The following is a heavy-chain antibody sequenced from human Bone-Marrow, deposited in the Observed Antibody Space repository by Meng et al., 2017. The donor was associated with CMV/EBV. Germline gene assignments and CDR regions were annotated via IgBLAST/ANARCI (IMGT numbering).Heavy chain of an antibody. J-gene: IGHJ6*02. CDR3: ARFCSGGFCYSGVQTTYYYGMDV. Sequence: GESLKISCAASGFTFSNYWMNWVRQAPGKGLEWVANIKQDGSEKYFMDSVKGRFTISRDNAKNSLYLQMSSLRAEDTAVYYCARFCSGGFCYSGVQTTYYYGMDVWGRGTTATVSS. CDR2: IKQDGSEK. CDR1: GFTFSNYW. D-gene: IGHD2-15*01. V-gene: IGHV3-7*01.